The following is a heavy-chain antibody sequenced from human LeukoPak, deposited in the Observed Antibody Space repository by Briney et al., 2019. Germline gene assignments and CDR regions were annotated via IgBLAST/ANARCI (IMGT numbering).Heavy chain of an antibody. CDR3: ARVSSGQQLVRRAHDAFDI. J-gene: IGHJ3*02. V-gene: IGHV1-46*01. CDR2: INPSGGST. CDR1: GYTFTGYY. Sequence: ASVKVSCKASGYTFTGYYMHWVRQAPGQGREWMGIINPSGGSTSYAQKFQGRVTMTRDMSTSTVYMELSSLRSEDTAVYYCARVSSGQQLVRRAHDAFDIWGQGTMVTVSS. D-gene: IGHD6-13*01.